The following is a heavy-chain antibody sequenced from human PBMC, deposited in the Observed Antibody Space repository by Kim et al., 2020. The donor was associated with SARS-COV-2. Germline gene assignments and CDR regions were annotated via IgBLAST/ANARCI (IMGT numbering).Heavy chain of an antibody. CDR3: ARGHIAAVGSIDH. V-gene: IGHV3-30-3*01. CDR2: ISYDGSNK. CDR1: GFTFSSYA. J-gene: IGHJ4*02. Sequence: GGSLRLSCAASGFTFSSYAMHWVRQAPGKGLEWVAVISYDGSNKYYADSVKGRFTIFRDNSNNTLYLQMNSLRAEDTAVYYCARGHIAAVGSIDHWGQGT. D-gene: IGHD6-13*01.